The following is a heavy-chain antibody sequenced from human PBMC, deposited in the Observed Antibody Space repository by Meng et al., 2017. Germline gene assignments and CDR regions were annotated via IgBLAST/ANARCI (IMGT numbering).Heavy chain of an antibody. CDR1: GGSFRVYY. D-gene: IGHD3-22*01. CDR3: ARVPTYYYDSSGYYLFDY. V-gene: IGHV4-34*01. Sequence: VPLPQWGAGLWRPSETLSLTFAVYGGSFRVYYWSWNRQPPGKGLEWIGEINHSGSTNYNPSLKSRVTISVDTSKNQFSLKLSSVTAADTAVYYCARVPTYYYDSSGYYLFDYWGQGTLVTVSS. CDR2: INHSGST. J-gene: IGHJ4*02.